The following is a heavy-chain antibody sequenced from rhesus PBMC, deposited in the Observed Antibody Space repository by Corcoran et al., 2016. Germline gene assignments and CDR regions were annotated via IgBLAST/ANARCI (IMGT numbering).Heavy chain of an antibody. CDR2: IYGSGGAT. D-gene: IGHD6-31*01. CDR3: VSIAAAFSYWYFDI. Sequence: QVQLQESGPGLVKPSETLSLTCAVSGGSISDDYYWSWIRQPPGKGLEWFRDIYGSGGATNYNPSLKNRVTISIDTAKTQFSLKLNSVTAADTAVYYCVSIAAAFSYWYFDIWGPGTPITISS. J-gene: IGHJ2*01. V-gene: IGHV4-106*01. CDR1: GGSISDDYY.